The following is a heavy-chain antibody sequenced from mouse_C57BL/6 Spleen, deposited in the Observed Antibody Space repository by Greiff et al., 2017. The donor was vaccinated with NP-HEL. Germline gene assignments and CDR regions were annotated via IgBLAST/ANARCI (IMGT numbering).Heavy chain of an antibody. CDR2: INPNNGGT. CDR1: GYTFTDYN. Sequence: EVQLQQSGPELVKPGASVKMSCKASGYTFTDYNMHWVKQSHGKSLEWIGYINPNNGGTSYNQKFKGKATLTVNKSSSTAYMELRSLTSEDSAVYYCATLYDYAFDYWGQGTTLTVSS. D-gene: IGHD2-4*01. J-gene: IGHJ2*01. CDR3: ATLYDYAFDY. V-gene: IGHV1-22*01.